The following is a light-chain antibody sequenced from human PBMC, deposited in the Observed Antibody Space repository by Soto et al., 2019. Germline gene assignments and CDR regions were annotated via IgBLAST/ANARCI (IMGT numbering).Light chain of an antibody. J-gene: IGLJ1*01. CDR1: NSNIGAGYD. Sequence: QSVLTQPPSVSGAPGQRVTISCTGSNSNIGAGYDVHWYQQLPGTAPKLLIYGNSNRPSGVPDRFSGSKSGTSASLAITGXXXXXXXAYYCQSYDSSVTLRVFGTGTKVTV. CDR3: QSYDSSVTLRV. V-gene: IGLV1-40*01. CDR2: GNS.